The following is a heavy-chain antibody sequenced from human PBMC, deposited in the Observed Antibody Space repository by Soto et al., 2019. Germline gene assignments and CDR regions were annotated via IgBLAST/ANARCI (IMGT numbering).Heavy chain of an antibody. V-gene: IGHV3-53*01. J-gene: IGHJ4*02. D-gene: IGHD3-22*01. CDR1: GFSVSSNH. Sequence: ESGGGLIQPGGSLRLSCAASGFSVSSNHMSWVRQAPGKGLEWVSVIYSGGRTDYTDSVKGRFTISRDNSRNTLYLQMISLRAEDTAIYYCASLAYDSKGYWGQGTLVTVSS. CDR3: ASLAYDSKGY. CDR2: IYSGGRT.